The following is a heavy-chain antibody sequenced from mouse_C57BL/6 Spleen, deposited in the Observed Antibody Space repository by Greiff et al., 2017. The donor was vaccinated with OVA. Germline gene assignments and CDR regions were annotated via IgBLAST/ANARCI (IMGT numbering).Heavy chain of an antibody. D-gene: IGHD2-5*01. V-gene: IGHV1-55*01. J-gene: IGHJ3*01. CDR1: GYTFTSYW. CDR3: ARRHYSNYWFAY. CDR2: IYPGSGST. Sequence: QVQLKQPGAELVKPGASVKMSCKASGYTFTSYWITWVKQRPGQGLEWIGDIYPGSGSTNYNEKFKSKATLTVDTSSSTAYMQLSSLTSEDSAVYYCARRHYSNYWFAYWGQVTLVTVSA.